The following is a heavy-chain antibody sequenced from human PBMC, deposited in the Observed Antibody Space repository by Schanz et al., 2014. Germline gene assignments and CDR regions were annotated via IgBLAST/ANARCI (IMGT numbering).Heavy chain of an antibody. CDR2: INGDGSNT. J-gene: IGHJ3*02. CDR1: GFTFSPYW. CDR3: AKGRFGELSAFDI. V-gene: IGHV3-74*02. D-gene: IGHD3-10*01. Sequence: EVQLLESGGGLVQPGGSLRLSCTASGFTFSPYWMHWVRQAPGKGLVWVSRINGDGSNTNYADSVKGRFTISRDNSKNLLYLQMNSLRAEDTAVYYCAKGRFGELSAFDIWGQGTMVTVSS.